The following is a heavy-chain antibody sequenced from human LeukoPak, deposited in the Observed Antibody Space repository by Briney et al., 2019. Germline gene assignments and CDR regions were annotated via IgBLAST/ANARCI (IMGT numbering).Heavy chain of an antibody. CDR3: ARDGPDILTGYSRAFDI. CDR2: ITASGDST. CDR1: GFTFSSYS. V-gene: IGHV3-23*01. J-gene: IGHJ3*02. D-gene: IGHD3-9*01. Sequence: GGSLRLSCAASGFTFSSYSMNWVRQAPGKGLEWVSAITASGDSTYSADSVKGRFTISRDNSRNTLFLEMSSLRAEDTAVYYCARDGPDILTGYSRAFDIWGQGTMVTVSS.